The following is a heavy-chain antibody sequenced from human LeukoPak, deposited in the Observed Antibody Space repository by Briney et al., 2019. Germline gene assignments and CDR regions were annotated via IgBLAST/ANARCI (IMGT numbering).Heavy chain of an antibody. D-gene: IGHD5-24*01. V-gene: IGHV4-39*07. J-gene: IGHJ3*02. CDR3: ARDPRRSDAFDI. CDR1: GGSIGSSSYY. CDR2: IYTSGST. Sequence: PSETLCLTCTVSGGSIGSSSYYWGWIRQPPGKELEWIGRIYTSGSTNYNPSLKSRVTISVDTSKNQFSLKLSPVTAADTAVYYCARDPRRSDAFDIWGQGTMVTVSS.